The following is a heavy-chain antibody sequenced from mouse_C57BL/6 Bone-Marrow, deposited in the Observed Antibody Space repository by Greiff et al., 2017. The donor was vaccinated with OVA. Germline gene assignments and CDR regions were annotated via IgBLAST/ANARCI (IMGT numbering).Heavy chain of an antibody. Sequence: DVKLQESGTVLARPGASVKMSCKTSGYTFTSYWMHWVKQRPGQGLEWIGAIYPGNSDTSYNQKFKGKAKLTAVTSASTAYMELSSLTNEDSAVYYCTRPPVVDGDAMDYWGQGTSVTVSS. CDR1: GYTFTSYW. CDR3: TRPPVVDGDAMDY. V-gene: IGHV1-5*01. D-gene: IGHD1-1*01. J-gene: IGHJ4*01. CDR2: IYPGNSDT.